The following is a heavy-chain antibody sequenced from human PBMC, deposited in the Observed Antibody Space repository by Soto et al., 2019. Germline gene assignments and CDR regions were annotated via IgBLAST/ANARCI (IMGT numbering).Heavy chain of an antibody. Sequence: PGGSLRLSCTASGFTFGDYAMSWVRQAPGKGLEWVGFIRSKAYGGTTEYAASVKGRFTISRDDSKSIAYLQMNSLKTEDTAVYYCPRAMVRGVIFPYCYYGMDVWGQGTTVTVSS. D-gene: IGHD3-10*01. CDR1: GFTFGDYA. J-gene: IGHJ6*02. V-gene: IGHV3-49*04. CDR3: PRAMVRGVIFPYCYYGMDV. CDR2: IRSKAYGGTT.